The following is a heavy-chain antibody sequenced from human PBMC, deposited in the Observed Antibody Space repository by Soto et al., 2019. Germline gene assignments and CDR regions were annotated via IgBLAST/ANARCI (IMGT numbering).Heavy chain of an antibody. CDR3: ARDADRTVIPSVVDY. J-gene: IGHJ4*02. CDR2: ISSSSSTI. Sequence: GGSLRLSCAASGFTFSSYSMNWVRQAPGKGLEWVSYISSSSSTIYYADSVKGRFTISRDNAKNSLYLQMNSLRAEDTAVYYCARDADRTVIPSVVDYWGQGTLVTVSS. V-gene: IGHV3-48*01. D-gene: IGHD4-4*01. CDR1: GFTFSSYS.